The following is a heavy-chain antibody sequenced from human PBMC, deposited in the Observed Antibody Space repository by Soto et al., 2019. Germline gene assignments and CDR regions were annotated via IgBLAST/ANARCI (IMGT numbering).Heavy chain of an antibody. CDR2: ISGSGGST. Sequence: QPGGSLRLSCAASGFTFSSYAMSWVRQAPGKGLEWVSAISGSGGSTYYADSVKGRFTISRDNSKNTLYLQMNSLRAEDTAVYYCAKHQQWLVGEIGVDFDYWGQGTLVTVSS. V-gene: IGHV3-23*01. CDR3: AKHQQWLVGEIGVDFDY. J-gene: IGHJ4*02. D-gene: IGHD6-19*01. CDR1: GFTFSSYA.